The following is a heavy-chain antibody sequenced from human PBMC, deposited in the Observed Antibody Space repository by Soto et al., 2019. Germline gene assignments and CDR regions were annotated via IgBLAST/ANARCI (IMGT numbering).Heavy chain of an antibody. J-gene: IGHJ6*02. V-gene: IGHV1-18*01. CDR1: GYSFTSYG. CDR3: ARDLTLVPATQPRLENYAIDV. CDR2: ISPYNGHT. Sequence: ASVKVSCKASGYSFTSYGVSWVRRAPGQGLEWMGWISPYNGHTQFVERFQGRVTMTTDTSTKTAYMELRNLRSDDTAHYYCARDLTLVPATQPRLENYAIDVWGQGTTVTVSS. D-gene: IGHD2-2*01.